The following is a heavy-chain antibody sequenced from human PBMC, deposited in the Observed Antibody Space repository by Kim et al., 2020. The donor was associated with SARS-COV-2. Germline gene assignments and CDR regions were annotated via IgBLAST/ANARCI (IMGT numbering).Heavy chain of an antibody. CDR3: ARLWRGSKYSSSGGLDV. V-gene: IGHV5-51*01. D-gene: IGHD6-6*01. Sequence: GESLKISCEGSGYNFTNYWIGWVRRMPGKGLEWMGIIYPADSDIRYSPSFQGQVTISVDKSITTAYLQWRSLKASDTAMYYCARLWRGSKYSSSGGLDVCGQGTTFSVSS. J-gene: IGHJ6*02. CDR2: IYPADSDI. CDR1: GYNFTNYW.